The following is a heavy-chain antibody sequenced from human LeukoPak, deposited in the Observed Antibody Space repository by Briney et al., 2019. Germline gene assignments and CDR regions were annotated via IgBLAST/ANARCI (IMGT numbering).Heavy chain of an antibody. CDR1: GGSVTSGDYD. CDR2: IHYGGSR. Sequence: PSETLSLTCIVSGGSVTSGDYDWSWIRQPPGQGLEWIGYIHYGGSRNFNPSLKSRVTTSLETSKNQFSLKLSSVTAADTAVYFCARKIHRAFGIAAAGVFDYWGQGILVTVSS. CDR3: ARKIHRAFGIAAAGVFDY. D-gene: IGHD6-13*01. J-gene: IGHJ4*02. V-gene: IGHV4-61*08.